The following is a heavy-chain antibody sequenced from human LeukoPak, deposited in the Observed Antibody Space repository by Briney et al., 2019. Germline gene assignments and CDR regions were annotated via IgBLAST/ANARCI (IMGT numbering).Heavy chain of an antibody. V-gene: IGHV3-21*01. CDR1: GFTFSSYS. J-gene: IGHJ4*02. Sequence: AGGSLRLSCAASGFTFSSYSMNWVRQAPGKGLEWVSSISSSSSYIYYADSVKGRFTISRDNAKNSLYLQMNSLRAEDTAVYYCARDGSSTLDFDYWGQGTLVTVSS. CDR3: ARDGSSTLDFDY. D-gene: IGHD2-2*01. CDR2: ISSSSSYI.